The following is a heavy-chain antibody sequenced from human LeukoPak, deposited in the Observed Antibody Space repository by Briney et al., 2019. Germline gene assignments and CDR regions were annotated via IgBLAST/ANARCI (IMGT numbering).Heavy chain of an antibody. CDR2: IIPIFGTA. V-gene: IGHV1-69*06. CDR1: GGTFSSYA. J-gene: IGHJ3*02. D-gene: IGHD5-24*01. Sequence: ASVKVSCKASGGTFSSYAISWVRQAPGQGLEWMGGIIPIFGTANYAQKFQGRVTITADKSTSTAYMELSSLRSEDTAVYYCASVVEMATIDAFDIWGQGTLVTVSS. CDR3: ASVVEMATIDAFDI.